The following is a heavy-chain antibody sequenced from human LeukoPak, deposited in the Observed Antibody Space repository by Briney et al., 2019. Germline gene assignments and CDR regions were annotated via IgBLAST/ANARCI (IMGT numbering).Heavy chain of an antibody. D-gene: IGHD6-13*01. Sequence: SVKVSCKASGGTFSSYAISWVRQAPGQGLEWMGGIIPIFGTANYAQKFQGRVTITADGSTSTAYMELSSLRSEDTAVYYCARAGGIAAAGTYYYYYYYMDVWGKGTTVTVSS. CDR2: IIPIFGTA. V-gene: IGHV1-69*13. CDR3: ARAGGIAAAGTYYYYYYYMDV. J-gene: IGHJ6*03. CDR1: GGTFSSYA.